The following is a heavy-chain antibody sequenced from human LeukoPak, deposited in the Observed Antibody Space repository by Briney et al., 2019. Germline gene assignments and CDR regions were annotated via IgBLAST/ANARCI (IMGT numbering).Heavy chain of an antibody. V-gene: IGHV3-23*01. CDR3: AKDVGYSSTCTFEY. D-gene: IGHD6-13*01. CDR2: ISGSGGST. Sequence: SGGSLRLSCAASGFTFSSYAMSWVRQAPGKGLEWVSAISGSGGSTYYADSVKGRFTISRDNSKNTLYLQMNSLRAEDTAFYYCAKDVGYSSTCTFEYWGQGTLVTVSS. CDR1: GFTFSSYA. J-gene: IGHJ4*02.